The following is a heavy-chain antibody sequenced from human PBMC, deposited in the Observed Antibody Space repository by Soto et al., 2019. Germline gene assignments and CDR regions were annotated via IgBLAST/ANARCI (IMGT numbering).Heavy chain of an antibody. CDR1: GGSISSYY. CDR2: IYTRGST. V-gene: IGHV4-4*07. CDR3: ARVPSYGRGGSFYLGNGYCYL. D-gene: IGHD2-15*01. J-gene: IGHJ2*01. Sequence: ASATLCLTCTVSGGSISSYYWSWIRQPAGPGLEWIGRIYTRGSTNYNPSLKSRVTTSVDTSKNQFSLKLSSVTAAATAVYYGARVPSYGRGGSFYLGNGYCYLGGRGTLVTVSS.